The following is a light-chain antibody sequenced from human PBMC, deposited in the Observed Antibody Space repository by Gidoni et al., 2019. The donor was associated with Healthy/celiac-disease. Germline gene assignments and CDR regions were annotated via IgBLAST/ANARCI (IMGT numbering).Light chain of an antibody. J-gene: IGKJ3*01. CDR3: QQGYSTLT. Sequence: DIQMTQSPSSLSASVGDRVTITCRASQSISSYLNWYQQKPGKAPKLLIYAASSLQSGVPSRFSGSGSGTDFTLTISSPQPEDFATYYCQQGYSTLTFXPXTKVDIK. V-gene: IGKV1-39*01. CDR1: QSISSY. CDR2: AAS.